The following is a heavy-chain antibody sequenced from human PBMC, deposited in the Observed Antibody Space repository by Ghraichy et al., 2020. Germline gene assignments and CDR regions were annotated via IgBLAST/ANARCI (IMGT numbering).Heavy chain of an antibody. CDR2: ISYDGSSK. J-gene: IGHJ4*02. D-gene: IGHD3-10*01. CDR3: AKLAMVRGPIPFSDH. CDR1: GLSFSDYG. Sequence: GGSLRLSCAASGLSFSDYGMHWVRQAPGKGLEWVAAISYDGSSKHYADSVKGRFTISRDNSNNMLYLQMNSLKTEDTALYYCAKLAMVRGPIPFSDHWGQGTLVTVSA. V-gene: IGHV3-30*18.